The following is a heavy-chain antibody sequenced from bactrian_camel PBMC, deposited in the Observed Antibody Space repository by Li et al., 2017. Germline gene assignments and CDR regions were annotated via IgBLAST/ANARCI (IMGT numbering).Heavy chain of an antibody. CDR2: IAKDDTT. CDR3: KTDPTRDNWQSACKKSY. Sequence: QVQLVESGGGSVQAGESLKLSCRHSTYAGCTYDISWYRQAPGKEREFVSRIAKDDTTIYEESVKGRFYSSQDKAKFTVYLQMNNLKPEDTAIYHCKTDPTRDNWQSACKKSYWGQGTQVTVS. D-gene: IGHD8*01. J-gene: IGHJ4*01. CDR1: TYAGCTYD. V-gene: IGHV3S53*01.